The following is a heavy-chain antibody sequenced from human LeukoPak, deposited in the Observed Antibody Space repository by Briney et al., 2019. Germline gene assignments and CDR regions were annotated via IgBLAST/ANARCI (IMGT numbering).Heavy chain of an antibody. CDR3: ARDIVGVTRAFGY. Sequence: PSETLSLTCTVSGGSISSYYWSWIRQPPGKGLEWIGYISYSGNTNYNPSLKSRVTMSVDTSKNQFSLKLSSVTAADTAVYYCARDIVGVTRAFGYWGQGTLATVSS. CDR1: GGSISSYY. CDR2: ISYSGNT. D-gene: IGHD1-26*01. V-gene: IGHV4-59*01. J-gene: IGHJ4*02.